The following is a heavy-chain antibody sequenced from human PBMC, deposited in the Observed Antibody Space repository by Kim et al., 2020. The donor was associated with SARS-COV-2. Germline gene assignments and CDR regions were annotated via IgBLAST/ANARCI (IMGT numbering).Heavy chain of an antibody. CDR3: ARDSLRWARGFYSGGHDY. CDR2: ISAYNGNT. V-gene: IGHV1-18*04. Sequence: ASVKVSCKASGDTFTKYGFIWVRQAPGQGLECMGWISAYNGNTFYAQKLQGRVTMTTDTSTSTAYMELRSLRSDDTAVYFCARDSLRWARGFYSGGHDYWGQGTLVTVSS. J-gene: IGHJ4*02. CDR1: GDTFTKYG. D-gene: IGHD3-22*01.